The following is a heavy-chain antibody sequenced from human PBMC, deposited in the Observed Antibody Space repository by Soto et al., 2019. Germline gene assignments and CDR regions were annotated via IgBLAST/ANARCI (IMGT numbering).Heavy chain of an antibody. J-gene: IGHJ3*01. Sequence: QVQLQESGPGLVKSSQTLSLTCTVSGGSISSADYYWSWIRQPPGKDLEWIGYIYYSGNTYYNPSLKSRVTISVDTSKNLFSLKLSSVTAPDTAVYYCARVRTYGCNSAAFDLWGQLTMVSVSS. D-gene: IGHD4-17*01. CDR3: ARVRTYGCNSAAFDL. CDR2: IYYSGNT. V-gene: IGHV4-30-4*01. CDR1: GGSISSADYY.